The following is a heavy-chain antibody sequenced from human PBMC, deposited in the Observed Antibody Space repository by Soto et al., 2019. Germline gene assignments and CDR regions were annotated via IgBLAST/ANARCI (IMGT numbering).Heavy chain of an antibody. CDR3: ARHELVAARPGGVYFDY. J-gene: IGHJ4*02. CDR2: IYYSGST. D-gene: IGHD6-6*01. Sequence: QLQLQESAPDLGRPSEPCPSTGIVPVASFRISIYYWGGFGRPPGRGLEWIGSIYYSGSTYYNPSLKSRVTISVDTSKNQFSLKLSSVTAADTAVYYCARHELVAARPGGVYFDYWGQGTLVTVSS. CDR1: VASFRISIYY. V-gene: IGHV4-39*01.